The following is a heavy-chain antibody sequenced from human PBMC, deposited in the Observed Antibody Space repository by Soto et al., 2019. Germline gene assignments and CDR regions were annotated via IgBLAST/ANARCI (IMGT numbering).Heavy chain of an antibody. CDR1: GGSISSYY. CDR2: IYYSGST. J-gene: IGHJ4*02. V-gene: IGHV4-59*01. CDR3: AREGCGGDCYFDY. Sequence: SETLSLTCTVSGGSISSYYLSWIRQPPGKGLEWIGYIYYSGSTNYNPSLKSRVTISVDTSKNQFSLKLSSVTAADTAVYYCAREGCGGDCYFDYCGQGTLVTVSS. D-gene: IGHD2-21*02.